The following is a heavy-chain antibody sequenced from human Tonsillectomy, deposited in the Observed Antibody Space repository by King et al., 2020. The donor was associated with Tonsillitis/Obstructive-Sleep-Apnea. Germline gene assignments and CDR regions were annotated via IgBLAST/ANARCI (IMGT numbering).Heavy chain of an antibody. J-gene: IGHJ4*02. CDR2: PRWNSGNS. V-gene: IGHV3-9*01. Sequence: VQLVESGGGLVQPGRSRRLPPAASAFPLDALAPHRPRQPPGTAPHSVPGPRWNSGNSACAASGKGRFTPPRDNAKNSLYLQMNSPRAEDTALYYCAKDTDYDMSPRGFNYWGRGALVTVSS. D-gene: IGHD3-9*01. CDR3: AKDTDYDMSPRGFNY. CDR1: AFPLDALA.